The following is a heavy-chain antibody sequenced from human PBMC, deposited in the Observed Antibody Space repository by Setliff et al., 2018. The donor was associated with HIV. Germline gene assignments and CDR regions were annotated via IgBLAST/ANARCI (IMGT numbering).Heavy chain of an antibody. J-gene: IGHJ3*02. CDR3: ARHSSSRRHDAFDI. D-gene: IGHD6-6*01. Sequence: PSETLSLTCSVSGGSMRNYYWSWIRQPPRKGLEWVGYISYSGSTNYNPSLKSRVTISVDTSKNQFSLKLSSVTAADTAVYYCARHSSSRRHDAFDIWGQGTMVTVSS. CDR2: ISYSGST. CDR1: GGSMRNYY. V-gene: IGHV4-59*08.